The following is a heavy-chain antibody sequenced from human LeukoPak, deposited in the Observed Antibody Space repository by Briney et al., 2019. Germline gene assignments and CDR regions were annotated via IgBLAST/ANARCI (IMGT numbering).Heavy chain of an antibody. J-gene: IGHJ5*02. CDR2: IIPILGIA. Sequence: ASVKVSCKASGGTFSSYAISWVRQAPGQGRAWMGRIIPILGIANYAQKFQGRVTITADKSTSTAYMELSSLRSEDTAVYYCAGYSSSSGPGFGELNWFDPWGQGTLVSVSS. CDR3: AGYSSSSGPGFGELNWFDP. V-gene: IGHV1-69*04. CDR1: GGTFSSYA. D-gene: IGHD6-6*01.